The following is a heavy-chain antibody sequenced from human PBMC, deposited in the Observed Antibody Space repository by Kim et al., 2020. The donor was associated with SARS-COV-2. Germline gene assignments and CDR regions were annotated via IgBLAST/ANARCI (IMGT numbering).Heavy chain of an antibody. D-gene: IGHD6-13*01. V-gene: IGHV5-51*01. J-gene: IGHJ4*02. CDR3: ARTSIAAAAPFDY. CDR1: GYIFTNHW. CDR2: IYPDDSDV. Sequence: GESLKISCKGSGYIFTNHWIAWVRQMPGKGLEWMAIIYPDDSDVRYSPSFQGQVTISTDNSISTTYLQLSSLKASDSAIYYCARTSIAAAAPFDYWAQVTLVTVSS.